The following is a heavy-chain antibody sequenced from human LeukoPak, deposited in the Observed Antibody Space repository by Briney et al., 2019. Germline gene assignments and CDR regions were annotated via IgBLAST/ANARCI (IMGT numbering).Heavy chain of an antibody. D-gene: IGHD5-18*01. J-gene: IGHJ4*02. CDR1: GGSISSSSYY. CDR3: ARAGGYSYGRDFDY. V-gene: IGHV4-39*07. Sequence: SETLSLTCTVSGGSISSSSYYWGWIRQPPGKGLEWIGSIYYSGSTYYNPSLKSRLTISVDTSKNQFSLKLDSVTAADTAVYYCARAGGYSYGRDFDYWGQGTLVTVS. CDR2: IYYSGST.